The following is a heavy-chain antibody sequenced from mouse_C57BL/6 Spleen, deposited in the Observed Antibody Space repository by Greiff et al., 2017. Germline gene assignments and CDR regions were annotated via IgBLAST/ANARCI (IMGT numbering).Heavy chain of an antibody. CDR3: AREDTTGPSWFAY. CDR2: ISYDGSN. D-gene: IGHD1-1*01. Sequence: EVPLQESGPGLVKPSQSLSLTCSVTGYSITSGYYWNWIRQFPGNKLEWMGYISYDGSNNYKPSLKNRISITRDTSKNQFFLKLNSVTTEDTATYYCAREDTTGPSWFAYWGQGTLVTVSA. CDR1: GYSITSGYY. J-gene: IGHJ3*01. V-gene: IGHV3-6*01.